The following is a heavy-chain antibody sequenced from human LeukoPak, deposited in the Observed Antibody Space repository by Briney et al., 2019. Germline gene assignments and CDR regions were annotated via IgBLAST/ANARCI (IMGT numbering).Heavy chain of an antibody. Sequence: SVKVSCKASGGTFSSHAIAWVRQVPGQGPEWMGGIIPVSGAASYAQKFQGRVTITTDESTSTVYMELNSLASDDTAVYYCARDLTPLLNVVVVAATPTSIGYWGQGTLVTVSS. CDR3: ARDLTPLLNVVVVAATPTSIGY. D-gene: IGHD2-15*01. CDR1: GGTFSSHA. J-gene: IGHJ4*02. V-gene: IGHV1-69*05. CDR2: IIPVSGAA.